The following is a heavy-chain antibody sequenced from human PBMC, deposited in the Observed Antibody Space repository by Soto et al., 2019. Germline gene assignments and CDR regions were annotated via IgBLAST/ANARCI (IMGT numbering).Heavy chain of an antibody. CDR2: IKQDGGGK. Sequence: PGGSLRLSCAASGFTFRSYAMRWVRKAPGKGLEWVANIKQDGGGKNYVDSVKGRFTISRDNAKNSLYLQMNSLRAEGTAVYYCASLGRFPDAFDIWGQGTMVTVSS. D-gene: IGHD3-16*01. J-gene: IGHJ3*02. V-gene: IGHV3-7*01. CDR3: ASLGRFPDAFDI. CDR1: GFTFRSYA.